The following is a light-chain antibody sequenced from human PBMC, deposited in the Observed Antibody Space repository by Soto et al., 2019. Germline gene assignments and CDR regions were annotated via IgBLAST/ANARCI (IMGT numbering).Light chain of an antibody. V-gene: IGKV1-6*01. CDR3: LQDYNYPFT. J-gene: IGKJ3*01. CDR1: QGIRND. Sequence: AIQMTQSPSSLSASVGDRVTITCRASQGIRNDLAWYQQKPGKAPKLLIYAASSLQSGVPSRFSGSVSGTDFTLTISSLQPEDFATYYCLQDYNYPFTFGPGTKVDIK. CDR2: AAS.